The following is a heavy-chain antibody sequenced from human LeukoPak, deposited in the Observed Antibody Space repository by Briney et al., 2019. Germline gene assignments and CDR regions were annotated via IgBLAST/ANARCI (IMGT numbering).Heavy chain of an antibody. V-gene: IGHV4-30-4*01. J-gene: IGHJ3*02. CDR3: ARVPAAFDI. D-gene: IGHD1-14*01. CDR2: IYHSGDT. CDR1: GDSISRGDYY. Sequence: SETLSLTCTVSGDSISRGDYYWTWIRQPPGKGLEWIGYIYHSGDTYYNPSLKSRVTISVDTSKNQFSLKLMSVTAADTAVYYCARVPAAFDIWGQGRMVTVFS.